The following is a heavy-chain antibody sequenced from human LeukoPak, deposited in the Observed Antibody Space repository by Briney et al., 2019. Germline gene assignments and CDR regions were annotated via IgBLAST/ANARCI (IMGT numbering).Heavy chain of an antibody. CDR3: ARENWNYGYDY. V-gene: IGHV1-18*01. CDR1: GCTFTSYG. CDR2: ISAYNGNT. D-gene: IGHD1-7*01. J-gene: IGHJ4*02. Sequence: ASVQVSCMASGCTFTSYGISWVRQAPGQGLEWMGWISAYNGNTNYAQKLQGRVTMTTDTSTSTAYMELRSLRSDDTAVYYCARENWNYGYDYWGQGTLVTVSS.